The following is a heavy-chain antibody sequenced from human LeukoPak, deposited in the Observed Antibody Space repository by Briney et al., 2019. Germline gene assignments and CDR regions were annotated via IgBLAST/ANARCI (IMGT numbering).Heavy chain of an antibody. V-gene: IGHV4-34*01. D-gene: IGHD3-10*01. CDR3: ARKVLWGSYYNY. CDR2: INHSGST. Sequence: PSETLSLTCAVYGGSFSTYQWSWIRQPPGKGLEWIGEINHSGSTNYNPSLRSRGTISADTSKNQFSLKLSSVTAADTAVYYCARKVLWGSYYNYWGQGTLVTVSS. J-gene: IGHJ4*02. CDR1: GGSFSTYQ.